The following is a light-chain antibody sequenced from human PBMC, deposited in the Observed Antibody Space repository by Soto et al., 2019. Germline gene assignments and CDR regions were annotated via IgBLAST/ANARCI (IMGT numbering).Light chain of an antibody. Sequence: QSVLTQPPSMSGAPGQRVTISCTGSSSNIGAGYDVHWYQQLPRTAPKLLIYGNSNRPSGVPDRFSGSKSGTSASLAITGLQAEDDADYYCQSYDSSLSVYVFGTGTKLTVL. J-gene: IGLJ1*01. V-gene: IGLV1-40*01. CDR2: GNS. CDR3: QSYDSSLSVYV. CDR1: SSNIGAGYD.